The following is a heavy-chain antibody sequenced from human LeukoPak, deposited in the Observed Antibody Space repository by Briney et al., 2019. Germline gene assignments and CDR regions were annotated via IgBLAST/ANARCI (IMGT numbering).Heavy chain of an antibody. CDR3: AHRGYYYYGMDV. CDR1: GFSLSTSGVG. Sequence: SGPTLVKPTQPLTLTCTFSGFSLSTSGVGVGWIRQPPVKALEWLALIYWDDDKRYSPSLKSRLTITKDTSKNQVVLTMTNMDPVDTATYYCAHRGYYYYGMDVWGKGTTVTVSS. J-gene: IGHJ6*04. CDR2: IYWDDDK. V-gene: IGHV2-5*02.